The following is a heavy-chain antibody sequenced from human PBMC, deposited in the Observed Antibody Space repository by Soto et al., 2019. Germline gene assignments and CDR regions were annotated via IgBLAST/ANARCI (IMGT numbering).Heavy chain of an antibody. CDR1: GGSISSYY. V-gene: IGHV4-59*08. J-gene: IGHJ4*02. CDR2: IYYSGST. CDR3: ARRYGVYFDY. Sequence: QVQLQESGPGLVKPSETLSLTCTVPGGSISSYYWSWIRQPPRKGLEWIGYIYYSGSTNYNPSLKIRVTISVDTSKTQFPPKLSFVTPAAAAVYYCARRYGVYFDYWGQGTLVTVSS. D-gene: IGHD4-17*01.